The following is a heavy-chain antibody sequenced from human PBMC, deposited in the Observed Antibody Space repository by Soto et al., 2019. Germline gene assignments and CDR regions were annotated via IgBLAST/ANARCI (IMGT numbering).Heavy chain of an antibody. CDR1: GGTFSSYA. J-gene: IGHJ4*02. D-gene: IGHD5-18*01. V-gene: IGHV1-69*13. Sequence: GASVKVSCKASGGTFSSYAISWVRQAPGQGLEWMGGIIPIFGTANYAQKFQGRVTITADESTSTAYMELSSLRSEDTAVYYCARDQGGGYSYGFRSFDYWGQGTLVTVSS. CDR3: ARDQGGGYSYGFRSFDY. CDR2: IIPIFGTA.